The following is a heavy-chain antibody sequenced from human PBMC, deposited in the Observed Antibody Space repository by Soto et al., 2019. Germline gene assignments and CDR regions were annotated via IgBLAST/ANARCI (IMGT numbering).Heavy chain of an antibody. CDR1: GFTFSSYG. CDR2: IWYDGSNK. J-gene: IGHJ6*02. CDR3: ARDPLEDSYGYGYYYYGMDV. Sequence: GGSLRLSCAASGFTFSSYGMHWVRQAPGKGLEWVAVIWYDGSNKYYADSVKGRFTISRDNSKNTLYLQMNSLRAEDTAVYYWARDPLEDSYGYGYYYYGMDVWGQGTTVTVSS. V-gene: IGHV3-33*01. D-gene: IGHD5-18*01.